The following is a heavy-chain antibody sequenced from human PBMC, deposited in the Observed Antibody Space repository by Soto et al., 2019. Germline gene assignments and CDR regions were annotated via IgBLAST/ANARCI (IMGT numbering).Heavy chain of an antibody. CDR1: GGTFSSYA. CDR3: ARERGVPAATGAWFDP. CDR2: TIPIFGTA. V-gene: IGHV1-69*13. D-gene: IGHD2-2*01. J-gene: IGHJ5*02. Sequence: SVKVSCKASGGTFSSYAISWVRQAPGQGLEWMGGTIPIFGTANYAQKFQGRVTITADESTSTAYMELSSLRSEDTAVYYCARERGVPAATGAWFDPWGQGTLVTVSS.